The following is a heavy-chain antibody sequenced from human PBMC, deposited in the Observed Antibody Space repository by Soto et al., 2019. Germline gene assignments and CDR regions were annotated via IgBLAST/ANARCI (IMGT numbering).Heavy chain of an antibody. Sequence: GGSLRLSCAASGFTVSSNYMSWVRQAPGKGLEWVSVIYSGGSTYYADSVKGRFTISRDNSKNTLYLQMNSLRAEDTAVYYCARAAVARRYYGMDVWGQGTTVTVSS. CDR1: GFTVSSNY. V-gene: IGHV3-53*01. CDR2: IYSGGST. CDR3: ARAAVARRYYGMDV. J-gene: IGHJ6*02. D-gene: IGHD6-19*01.